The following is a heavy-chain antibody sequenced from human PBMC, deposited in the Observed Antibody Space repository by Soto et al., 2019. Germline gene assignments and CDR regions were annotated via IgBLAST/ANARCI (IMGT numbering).Heavy chain of an antibody. D-gene: IGHD4-4*01. Sequence: QAQLVQYGAEMKEPGSSVKVSCKTSGGTFSSSAISWLRQAPGQGLEWMGGIIPLFRTPDYAQKFQGSVTIAVDEDTSTPYMELSSLRSEDTAVYYCARDNDRLQLGGNFYYILDVWGQGTTITVSS. CDR3: ARDNDRLQLGGNFYYILDV. CDR2: IIPLFRTP. CDR1: GGTFSSSA. J-gene: IGHJ6*02. V-gene: IGHV1-69*12.